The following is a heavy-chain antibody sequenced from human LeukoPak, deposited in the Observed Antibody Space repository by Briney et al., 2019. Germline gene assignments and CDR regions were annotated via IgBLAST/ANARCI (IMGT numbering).Heavy chain of an antibody. D-gene: IGHD4/OR15-4a*01. CDR2: ISGSGGST. J-gene: IGHJ4*02. V-gene: IGHV3-23*01. Sequence: GGSLRLSCAASGFTFSSYGMSWVRQAPGKGLEWVSAISGSGGSTYYADSVKGRFTISRDNSKSTLYLQMNSLRAEDTAVYYCARRAGAYSHPYDYWGQGTLVTVSS. CDR1: GFTFSSYG. CDR3: ARRAGAYSHPYDY.